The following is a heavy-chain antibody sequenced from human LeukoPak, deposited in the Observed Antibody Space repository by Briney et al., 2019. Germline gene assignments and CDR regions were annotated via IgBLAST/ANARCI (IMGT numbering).Heavy chain of an antibody. CDR1: GYTFTRYY. J-gene: IGHJ4*02. V-gene: IGHV1-2*02. D-gene: IGHD3-22*01. CDR3: ARTDYYDSSGPLDY. CDR2: INPNSGGT. Sequence: APVKVSCKASGYTFTRYYMHWVRQAPGQGLEWMGWINPNSGGTNYAQKFQGRVTMTSDTSISTDYMELSRLRSDDTAVYYCARTDYYDSSGPLDYWGQGTLVTGSS.